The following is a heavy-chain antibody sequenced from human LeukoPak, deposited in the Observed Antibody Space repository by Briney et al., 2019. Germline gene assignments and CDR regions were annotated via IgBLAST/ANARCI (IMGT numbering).Heavy chain of an antibody. V-gene: IGHV6-1*01. CDR1: GDSVSSNSAA. D-gene: IGHD2-15*01. Sequence: PSQTLSLTCAISGDSVSSNSAACDWIRQSPSRGLEWLGRTYYRSKWYNNYAVSVKSRITITPDTSKNQFSLHLNSVTPEDTAVYYCARDHCSGGNCYLNWFDPWGQGTLVTVSS. CDR2: TYYRSKWYN. CDR3: ARDHCSGGNCYLNWFDP. J-gene: IGHJ5*02.